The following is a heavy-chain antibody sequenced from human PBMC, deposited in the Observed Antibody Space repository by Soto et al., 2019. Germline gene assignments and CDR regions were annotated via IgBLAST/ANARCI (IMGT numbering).Heavy chain of an antibody. CDR1: GYTFTSYG. CDR3: ARDSYYDSSGYLSYDAFDI. Sequence: ASVKVSCKASGYTFTSYGISWVRQAPGQGLEWMGWISAYNGNTNYAQKLQGRVTMTTDTSTSTAYMELRSLRSDDTAVYYCARDSYYDSSGYLSYDAFDIWGQGTMVTVSS. J-gene: IGHJ3*02. V-gene: IGHV1-18*01. CDR2: ISAYNGNT. D-gene: IGHD3-22*01.